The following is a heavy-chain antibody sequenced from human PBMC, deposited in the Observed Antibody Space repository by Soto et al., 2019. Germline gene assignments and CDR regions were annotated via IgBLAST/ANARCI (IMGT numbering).Heavy chain of an antibody. J-gene: IGHJ6*02. D-gene: IGHD6-13*01. CDR1: GGTFSSYA. CDR2: IIPIFGTA. Sequence: QVQLVQSGAEVKKPGSSVKVSCKASGGTFSSYAISWVRQAPGQGLEWMGGIIPIFGTANYAQKFQGRVTITADESTSTAYMELSSLRSEDTAVYYCARPSQIAAACTWNYYGMDVWGQGTTVTVSS. CDR3: ARPSQIAAACTWNYYGMDV. V-gene: IGHV1-69*01.